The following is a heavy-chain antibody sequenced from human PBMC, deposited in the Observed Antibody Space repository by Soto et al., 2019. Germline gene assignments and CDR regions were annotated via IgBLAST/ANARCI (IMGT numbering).Heavy chain of an antibody. CDR1: GFTFSSYG. J-gene: IGHJ6*02. CDR3: VKDGSSGWPYYYGMDV. CDR2: ISYDGSNK. V-gene: IGHV3-30*18. Sequence: QVQLVESGGGVVQPGRSLRLSCAASGFTFSSYGMHWVRQAPGKGLEWVAVISYDGSNKYYADTLKGRFTVSRDNSKNTLYLQMGSLRAEDTAVYYCVKDGSSGWPYYYGMDVWGQGTTVTVSS. D-gene: IGHD6-19*01.